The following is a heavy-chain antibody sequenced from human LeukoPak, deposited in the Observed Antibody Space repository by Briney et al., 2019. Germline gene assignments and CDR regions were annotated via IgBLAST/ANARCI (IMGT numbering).Heavy chain of an antibody. Sequence: KTGGSLRLSCAASGFTLSSYAMSWVRQAPGKGLEWVSGISGSGGSTYYADSVKGRFTISRDNSKNTVYLQMNSLRAEDTAIYYCAKEKTYYYDSSGCFDYWGQGTLVTVSS. CDR1: GFTLSSYA. CDR3: AKEKTYYYDSSGCFDY. CDR2: ISGSGGST. J-gene: IGHJ4*02. V-gene: IGHV3-23*01. D-gene: IGHD3-22*01.